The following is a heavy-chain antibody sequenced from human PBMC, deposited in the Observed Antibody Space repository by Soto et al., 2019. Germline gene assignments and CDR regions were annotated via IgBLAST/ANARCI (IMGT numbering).Heavy chain of an antibody. CDR2: IDWDDDK. D-gene: IGHD5-18*01. J-gene: IGHJ5*02. V-gene: IGHV2-70*11. CDR3: TRTTAMAQGYNWFDP. Sequence: SGPTLVNPTQTLTLTCTFSGFSLSTSGMCVSWIRQPPGKALEWLARIDWDDDKYYSPSLETRLTISKDTSKNQVVLTMTNMDPVDTATYYCTRTTAMAQGYNWFDPWGQGTLVTVSS. CDR1: GFSLSTSGMC.